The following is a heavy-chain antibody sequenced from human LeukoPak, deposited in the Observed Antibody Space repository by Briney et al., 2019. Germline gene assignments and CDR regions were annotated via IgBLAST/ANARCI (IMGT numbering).Heavy chain of an antibody. J-gene: IGHJ4*02. V-gene: IGHV3-7*01. CDR2: IKQDGSEK. D-gene: IGHD4-17*01. CDR1: GFTFSSYW. Sequence: PGGSLRLSCAASGFTFSSYWMSWVRQAPGKGLEWVANIKQDGSEKYYVDSVKGRFTISRDNAKNSLYLQMNSLRAEDTAVYYCARDRNTVTTPLPVPFDYWGQGTLVTVSS. CDR3: ARDRNTVTTPLPVPFDY.